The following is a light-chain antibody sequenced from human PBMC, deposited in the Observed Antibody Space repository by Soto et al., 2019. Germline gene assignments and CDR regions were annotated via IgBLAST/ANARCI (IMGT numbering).Light chain of an antibody. J-gene: IGKJ1*01. CDR1: QSLLKSTGYNY. CDR3: MQALQTPPT. CDR2: LGS. V-gene: IGKV2-28*01. Sequence: DIVMTQSPLSLPVTPGEPASISCRSSQSLLKSTGYNYLDWYLQKPGQSPQLLIYLGSNRASGVSDRFSGSGSGTDFTLKISRVEAEDVGVYYCMQALQTPPTFGQGTKVEIK.